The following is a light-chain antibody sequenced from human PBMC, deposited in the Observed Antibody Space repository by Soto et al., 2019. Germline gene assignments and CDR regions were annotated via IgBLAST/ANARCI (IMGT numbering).Light chain of an antibody. CDR3: QQYNTVLT. CDR2: EAS. Sequence: DIQMTQSPSTLSASVGDRVTITCRASHNLDKWLAWYQQKPGKAPKLLIYEASSLQSGVQSRFSGSGSGTEFTLTITSLQPDDFATYSCQQYNTVLTFAGGAKVDIK. CDR1: HNLDKW. J-gene: IGKJ4*02. V-gene: IGKV1-5*03.